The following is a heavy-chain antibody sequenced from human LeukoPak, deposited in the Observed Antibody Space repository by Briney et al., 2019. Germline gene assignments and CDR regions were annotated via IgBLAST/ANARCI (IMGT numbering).Heavy chain of an antibody. CDR2: IRDDGSNK. CDR3: AKDPSNYGSGFMDV. V-gene: IGHV3-30*02. Sequence: GGSLRLSCAASRFTFRSFGIHWVRRAPGKGLEWVAFIRDDGSNKYYADSVKGRFTISRDNSKNTLFLQMNSLRGEDTAVYYCAKDPSNYGSGFMDVWGKGTTVTVSS. J-gene: IGHJ6*03. D-gene: IGHD3-10*01. CDR1: RFTFRSFG.